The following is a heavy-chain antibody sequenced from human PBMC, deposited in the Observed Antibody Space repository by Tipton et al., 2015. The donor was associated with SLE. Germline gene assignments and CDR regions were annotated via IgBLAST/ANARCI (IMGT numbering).Heavy chain of an antibody. CDR1: GGSFSGYY. J-gene: IGHJ1*01. D-gene: IGHD6-19*01. CDR3: ATGGVAEH. CDR2: INHSGST. V-gene: IGHV4-34*01. Sequence: TLSLTCDVYGGSFSGYYWSWIRQPPGKGLEWIGEINHSGSTNYNPSLKSRVTISVDTSKNQFSLKLSSVTAADTAVYYCATGGVAEHWGRGTLVTVSS.